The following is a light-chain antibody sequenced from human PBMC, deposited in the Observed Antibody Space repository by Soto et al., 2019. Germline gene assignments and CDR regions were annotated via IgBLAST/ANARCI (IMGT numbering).Light chain of an antibody. CDR2: DAS. CDR1: QSVRSY. V-gene: IGKV3-11*01. CDR3: QQRANWPAT. Sequence: EIVLAQSPATLSLSPGERVTLTCRASQSVRSYLAWYQQKPGQAPRLLIYDASNRATGIPARFSGSGSGTDFPLTISSLEPEDFAVYYCQQRANWPATFGQGTQLEIK. J-gene: IGKJ5*01.